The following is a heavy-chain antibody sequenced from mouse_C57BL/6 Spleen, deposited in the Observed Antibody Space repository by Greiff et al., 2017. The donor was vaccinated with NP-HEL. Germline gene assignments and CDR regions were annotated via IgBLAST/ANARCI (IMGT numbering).Heavy chain of an antibody. V-gene: IGHV5-9*01. J-gene: IGHJ2*01. Sequence: EVQVVESGGGLVKPGGSLKLSCAASGFTFSSYTMSWVRQTPEKRLEWVATISGGGGNTYYPDSVKGRFTISRDNAKNTLYLQMSSLRSEDTALYYCARQNYYGRYFDYWGQGTTLTVSS. D-gene: IGHD1-1*01. CDR2: ISGGGGNT. CDR1: GFTFSSYT. CDR3: ARQNYYGRYFDY.